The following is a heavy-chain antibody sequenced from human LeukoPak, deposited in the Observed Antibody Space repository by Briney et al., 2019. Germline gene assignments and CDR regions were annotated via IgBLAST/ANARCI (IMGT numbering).Heavy chain of an antibody. V-gene: IGHV3-7*03. CDR3: ARRDDHNGRDY. CDR1: GFTFSSYW. Sequence: GGSLRLSCAASGFTFSSYWMSWVRQAPGEGLEWVAKINQDGTEKAYVDSVRGRFTISRDNAKNSLFLQMNSLRAEDTAVYYCARRDDHNGRDYWGQGTLVTVSS. CDR2: INQDGTEK. D-gene: IGHD5-24*01. J-gene: IGHJ4*02.